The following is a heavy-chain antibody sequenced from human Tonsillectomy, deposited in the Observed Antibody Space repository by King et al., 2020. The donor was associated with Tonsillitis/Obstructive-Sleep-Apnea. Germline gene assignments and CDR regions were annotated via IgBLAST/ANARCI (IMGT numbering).Heavy chain of an antibody. D-gene: IGHD3-9*01. Sequence: VQLQQWGAGLLKPSETLSLTCAVYGGSFRGYYWSWIRQPPGKALEWIGEVNHGGSTRYNPSLKSRVTISLDSSKNQFSLKLNSMTAADTAVYYCARGDLLTGYYASTDFDYWGQGTLVTVSS. CDR3: ARGDLLTGYYASTDFDY. CDR2: VNHGGST. V-gene: IGHV4-34*01. J-gene: IGHJ4*02. CDR1: GGSFRGYY.